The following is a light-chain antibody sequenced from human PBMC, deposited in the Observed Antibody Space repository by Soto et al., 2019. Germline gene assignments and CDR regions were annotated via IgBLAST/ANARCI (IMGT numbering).Light chain of an antibody. CDR2: ADS. CDR1: SSDVGGYNY. CDR3: SSYTSSSTLL. J-gene: IGLJ2*01. Sequence: QSALTQPASVSGSPGQSITISCTGTSSDVGGYNYVSWYQQHPGKAPKLMIYADSNRPSGVSHRFSGSKSGNTASLTIAGHQAEDEADYYCSSYTSSSTLLFGGGTKLTVL. V-gene: IGLV2-14*01.